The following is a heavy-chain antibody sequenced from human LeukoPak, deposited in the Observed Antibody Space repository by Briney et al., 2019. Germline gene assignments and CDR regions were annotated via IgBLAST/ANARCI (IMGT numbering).Heavy chain of an antibody. J-gene: IGHJ4*02. CDR3: ARLLRRSMIVVVITGKRGLDY. CDR2: IYYSGST. CDR1: GGSISSSSYY. D-gene: IGHD3-22*01. Sequence: SETLSLTCTVSGGSISSSSYYWGWIRQPPGKGLEWIGSIYYSGSTYYNPSLKTRVTISVDTSKNQFSLKLSSVTAADTAVYYCARLLRRSMIVVVITGKRGLDYWGQGTLLTVSS. V-gene: IGHV4-39*01.